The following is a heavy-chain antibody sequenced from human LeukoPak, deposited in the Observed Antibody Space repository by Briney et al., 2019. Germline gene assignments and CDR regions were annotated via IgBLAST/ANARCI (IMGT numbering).Heavy chain of an antibody. Sequence: GGSLRLSCAASGSTVSSNYMSWVRQAPGKGLEWVSIIYSGGSTYYADSVKGRFTISRDNSKNTLYLQMNSLRAEDTAVYYCAREGSTNWFDPWGQGTLVTVSS. J-gene: IGHJ5*02. CDR3: AREGSTNWFDP. CDR1: GSTVSSNY. V-gene: IGHV3-53*01. CDR2: IYSGGST.